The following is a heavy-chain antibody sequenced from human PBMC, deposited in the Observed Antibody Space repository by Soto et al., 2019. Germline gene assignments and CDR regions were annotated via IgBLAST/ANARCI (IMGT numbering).Heavy chain of an antibody. J-gene: IGHJ4*02. CDR3: AKVGSGWYYFDY. D-gene: IGHD6-19*01. V-gene: IGHV3-23*01. Sequence: GGSLRLSCAASGFTFSNYPMSWVRRAPGKGLEWVSGMSGSGASTYYADSVKGRFTISRENSKNTLYLQMNSLRGEDTAIYYCAKVGSGWYYFDYWGQGTLVTVSS. CDR1: GFTFSNYP. CDR2: MSGSGAST.